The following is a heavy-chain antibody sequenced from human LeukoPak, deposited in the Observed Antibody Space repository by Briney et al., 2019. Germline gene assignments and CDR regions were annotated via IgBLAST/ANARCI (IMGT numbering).Heavy chain of an antibody. Sequence: PSETLSLTCAVYGGSFSGYYWSWIRQPPGKGLEWIGEINHSGGTNYNPSLKSRVTISVDTSKNQFSLKLSSVTAADTAVYYCARGSGMTTSLYYYGMDVWGQGTTVTVSS. V-gene: IGHV4-34*01. J-gene: IGHJ6*02. CDR3: ARGSGMTTSLYYYGMDV. CDR2: INHSGGT. D-gene: IGHD4-11*01. CDR1: GGSFSGYY.